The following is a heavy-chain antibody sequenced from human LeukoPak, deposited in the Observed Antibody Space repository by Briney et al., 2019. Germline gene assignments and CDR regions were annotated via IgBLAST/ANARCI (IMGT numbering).Heavy chain of an antibody. Sequence: PGGSLRLSCAASGFTFSSYWMSWVRQAPGKGLEWVANIKQDGSEKYYVDSVKGRFTISRDNAKNSLYLQMNSLRAEDTAVYYCARGPKRTTYYYGMDVWGQGTTVTVSS. D-gene: IGHD1-7*01. CDR2: IKQDGSEK. CDR3: ARGPKRTTYYYGMDV. CDR1: GFTFSSYW. J-gene: IGHJ6*02. V-gene: IGHV3-7*01.